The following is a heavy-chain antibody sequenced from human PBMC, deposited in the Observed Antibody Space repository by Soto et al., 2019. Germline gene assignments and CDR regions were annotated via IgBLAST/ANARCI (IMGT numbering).Heavy chain of an antibody. V-gene: IGHV3-11*01. CDR1: GFTFSDYY. Sequence: GGSLRLSCAASGFTFSDYYMSWIRQAPGKGLEWVSYISSSGSTIYYADSVKGRFTISRDNAKNSLYLQMNSLRAEDTAVYYSARVLLWFGELRSNDAFDIWGQGTMVTVSS. CDR3: ARVLLWFGELRSNDAFDI. D-gene: IGHD3-10*01. J-gene: IGHJ3*02. CDR2: ISSSGSTI.